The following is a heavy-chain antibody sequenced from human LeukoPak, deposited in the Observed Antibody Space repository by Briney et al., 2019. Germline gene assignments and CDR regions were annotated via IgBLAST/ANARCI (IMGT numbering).Heavy chain of an antibody. CDR3: SRDPRNLDY. CDR1: GFTFSTYW. D-gene: IGHD1-14*01. J-gene: IGHJ4*02. CDR2: INSDGSST. Sequence: PGGSLRLSCVASGFTFSTYWMHWVRQAPGKGLVWVSRINSDGSSTSYADSVKGRFTISIDNSKNTLYLQMNSLRAEDTAVYYCSRDPRNLDYWGQGTLVTVSS. V-gene: IGHV3-74*01.